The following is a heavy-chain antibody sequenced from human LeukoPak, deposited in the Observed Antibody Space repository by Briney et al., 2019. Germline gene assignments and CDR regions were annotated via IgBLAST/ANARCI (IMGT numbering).Heavy chain of an antibody. D-gene: IGHD2-21*02. CDR1: GDTFTGYH. CDR2: INPNSGGT. J-gene: IGHJ4*02. CDR3: ARDPMVTAIAYLDY. V-gene: IGHV1-2*02. Sequence: ASVKVSCKASGDTFTGYHMHWVRQAPGQGLEWMGWINPNSGGTNYAQNFQGRVTMTRDTSISTAYMELSRLRSDDTAVYFCARDPMVTAIAYLDYWGQGTLVTVSS.